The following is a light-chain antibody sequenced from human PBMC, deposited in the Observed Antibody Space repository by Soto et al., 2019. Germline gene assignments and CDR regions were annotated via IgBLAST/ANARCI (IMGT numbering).Light chain of an antibody. CDR1: QSISSW. V-gene: IGKV1-5*01. CDR2: DAS. Sequence: DIQMTQSPSTLSASVGDRVIITCRASQSISSWLAWYQQKPGKAPKLLIYDASSLESGVPSRFSGSGSGTEFTLTISSLQPDDFATYYCQQYNSYQDTFGQGTKLEIK. J-gene: IGKJ2*01. CDR3: QQYNSYQDT.